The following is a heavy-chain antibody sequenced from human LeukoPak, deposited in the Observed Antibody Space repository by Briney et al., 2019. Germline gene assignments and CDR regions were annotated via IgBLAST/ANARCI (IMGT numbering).Heavy chain of an antibody. J-gene: IGHJ4*02. D-gene: IGHD3-16*01. CDR1: GGSISSGGYY. V-gene: IGHV4-31*03. Sequence: PSETLSLTCTVSGGSISSGGYYWSWIRQHPGKGLEWIGYIYYSGSTYYNPSLKSRVTISVDTSKNQFSLKLSSVTAEDTAVYYCAKEVMNAEVGYWGQGTLVTVSS. CDR2: IYYSGST. CDR3: AKEVMNAEVGY.